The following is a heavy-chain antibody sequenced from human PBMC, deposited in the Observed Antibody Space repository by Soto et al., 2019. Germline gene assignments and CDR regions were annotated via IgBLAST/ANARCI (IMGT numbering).Heavy chain of an antibody. CDR2: ISYDGSNK. J-gene: IGHJ6*02. CDR1: GFTFSSYG. V-gene: IGHV3-30*18. Sequence: PGGSLRLSCAASGFTFSSYGMHWVRQAPGKGLEWVAVISYDGSNKYYADSVKGRFTISRDNSKNTLYLQMNSLRAEDTAVYYCAKGLRGYGMDVWGQGTTVTVSS. D-gene: IGHD3-16*01. CDR3: AKGLRGYGMDV.